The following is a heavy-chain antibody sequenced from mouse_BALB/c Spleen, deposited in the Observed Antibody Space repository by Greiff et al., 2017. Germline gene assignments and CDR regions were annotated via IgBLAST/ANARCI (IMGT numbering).Heavy chain of an antibody. D-gene: IGHD1-2*01. CDR3: TRDDYYGSAY. CDR2: ISSGGSYT. CDR1: GFTFSSYT. J-gene: IGHJ3*01. Sequence: EVMLVESGGGLVKPGGSLKLSCAASGFTFSSYTMSWVRQTPEKRLEWVATISSGGSYTYYPDSVKGRFTISRDNAKNTLYLQMSSLKSEDTAMYYCTRDDYYGSAYWGQGTLVTVSA. V-gene: IGHV5-6-4*01.